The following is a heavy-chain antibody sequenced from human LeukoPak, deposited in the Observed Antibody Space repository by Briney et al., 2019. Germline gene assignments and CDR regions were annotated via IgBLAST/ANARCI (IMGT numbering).Heavy chain of an antibody. J-gene: IGHJ4*02. V-gene: IGHV3-48*03. Sequence: GGSLRLSCAASGFTFSSYEMNWVRQAPGKGLEWVSYISSSGSTIYYADSVKGQFTISRDNAKNSLYLQMNSLRAEDTAVYYCARGPYYYDSSGYYYVGFDYWGQGTLVTVSS. CDR1: GFTFSSYE. CDR3: ARGPYYYDSSGYYYVGFDY. D-gene: IGHD3-22*01. CDR2: ISSSGSTI.